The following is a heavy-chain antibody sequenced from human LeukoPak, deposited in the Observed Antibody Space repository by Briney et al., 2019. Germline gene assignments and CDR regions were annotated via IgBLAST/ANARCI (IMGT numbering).Heavy chain of an antibody. J-gene: IGHJ5*02. CDR1: GGSFSGYY. Sequence: SETLSLTCAVYGGSFSGYYWSWIRQPPGKGLEWIGEINHSGSTNYNPSLKSRVTISVDTSKNLFSLKLSSVTAADTAVYYCAREYTPPRRITMVRGVRTKNSGGHGEFDPWGQGTLVTVSS. V-gene: IGHV4-34*01. CDR2: INHSGST. CDR3: AREYTPPRRITMVRGVRTKNSGGHGEFDP. D-gene: IGHD3-10*01.